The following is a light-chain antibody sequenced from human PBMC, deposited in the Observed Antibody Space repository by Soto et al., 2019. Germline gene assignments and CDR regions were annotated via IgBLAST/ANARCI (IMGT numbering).Light chain of an antibody. CDR1: QSLLDSNGYNC. CDR2: LGS. V-gene: IGKV2-28*01. Sequence: DIVMTQSPLSLPVTPGEPASISCRSSQSLLDSNGYNCLEWYLQKPGQSPQLLIYLGSNRASGVPERFSGSGSGTDFTLTISRVEAEDVGVYYCMQSLQTPLTFGQGTKVEIK. CDR3: MQSLQTPLT. J-gene: IGKJ1*01.